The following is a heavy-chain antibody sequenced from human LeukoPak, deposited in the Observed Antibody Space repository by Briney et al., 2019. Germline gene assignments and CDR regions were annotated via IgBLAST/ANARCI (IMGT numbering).Heavy chain of an antibody. CDR1: GYSFDTYW. Sequence: KRGESLKISCRASGYSFDTYWIGWVRQMPGKGLGWMGIIYPDDADTKYSPSFQGQVTISVDKSISTAYLQWGSLKASDSGMYYCARRGFWSGYYYGFGSWGQGTQVTVSS. V-gene: IGHV5-51*01. J-gene: IGHJ5*01. CDR2: IYPDDADT. D-gene: IGHD3-3*01. CDR3: ARRGFWSGYYYGFGS.